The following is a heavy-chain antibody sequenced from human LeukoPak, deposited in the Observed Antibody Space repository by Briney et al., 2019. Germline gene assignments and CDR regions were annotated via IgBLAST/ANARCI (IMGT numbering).Heavy chain of an antibody. Sequence: GGSLRLSCVASGFTLDDYALHWVRQAPGKGLEWISLISGDGDNTYYADSVKGRFTISRDNSKNSLYLQMSSLRAEDTALHAKGVRSGTYYNCFDPWGQGTLVTVSS. D-gene: IGHD1-26*01. CDR1: GFTLDDYA. CDR3: GVRSGTYYNCFDP. CDR2: ISGDGDNT. V-gene: IGHV3-43*02. J-gene: IGHJ5*02.